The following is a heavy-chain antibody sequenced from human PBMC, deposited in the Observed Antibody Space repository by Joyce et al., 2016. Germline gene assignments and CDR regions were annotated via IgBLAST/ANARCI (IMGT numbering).Heavy chain of an antibody. CDR3: ARVRGVVVITMEDYYFDL. CDR2: IYYSGSI. D-gene: IGHD2-2*01. J-gene: IGHJ2*01. V-gene: IGHV4-59*01. Sequence: QVQLQESGPGLVRPSETLSITCTVSDGSISGDYWRWLRQSPGKGLEWIGYIYYSGSIDYNPSLKSRVTISLDTSKNQFSLKLSSVTAADTAIYYCARVRGVVVITMEDYYFDLWGRGTLVTVSS. CDR1: DGSISGDY.